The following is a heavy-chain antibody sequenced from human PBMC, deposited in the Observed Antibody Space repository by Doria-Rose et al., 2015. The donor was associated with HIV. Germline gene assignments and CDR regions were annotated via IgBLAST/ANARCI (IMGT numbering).Heavy chain of an antibody. CDR2: ISGGGDTI. CDR1: GFTFSAYA. CDR3: ATGATSSFYYYYIDV. V-gene: IGHV3-23*01. J-gene: IGHJ6*03. D-gene: IGHD1-26*01. Sequence: ASGFTFSAYAMTWVRQAPGKGLEWVSAISGGGDTIYYADSVKGRFTISRDNSRKTVSLRMNSVRAEDTAVYYCATGATSSFYYYYIDVWGKGTTVTVSS.